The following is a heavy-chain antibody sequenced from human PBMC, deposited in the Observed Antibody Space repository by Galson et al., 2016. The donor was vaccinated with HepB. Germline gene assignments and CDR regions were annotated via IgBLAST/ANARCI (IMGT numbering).Heavy chain of an antibody. Sequence: ETLSLTCNVSGGSVSSDGYYWSWIRQPPGKGLEWIGYIYYTGSTSYNPSLASRVTISVDTSKNQFSLRVSSVTAADTATYYCAHRRAGCCSDWNMGVFDYWGQGTLVTVSS. CDR1: GGSVSSDGYY. J-gene: IGHJ4*02. V-gene: IGHV4-61*08. CDR2: IYYTGST. CDR3: AHRRAGCCSDWNMGVFDY. D-gene: IGHD6-19*01.